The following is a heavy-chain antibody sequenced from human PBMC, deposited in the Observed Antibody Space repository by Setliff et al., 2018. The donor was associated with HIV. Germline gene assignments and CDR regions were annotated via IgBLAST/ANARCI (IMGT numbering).Heavy chain of an antibody. D-gene: IGHD5-12*01. Sequence: GGSLRLSCAASGFPFSSYEMNWVRQAPGKGLEWVSYISSSGSTIYYADSVKGRFTISRDNTKNSLYLQMNSLRAEDTAVYYCARGIGYDKGAYHYYYGMDVWGQGTTVTVSS. CDR3: ARGIGYDKGAYHYYYGMDV. CDR2: ISSSGSTI. J-gene: IGHJ6*02. V-gene: IGHV3-48*03. CDR1: GFPFSSYE.